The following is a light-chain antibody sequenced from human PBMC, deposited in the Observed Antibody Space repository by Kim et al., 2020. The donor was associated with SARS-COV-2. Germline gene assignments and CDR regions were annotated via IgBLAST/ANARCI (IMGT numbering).Light chain of an antibody. V-gene: IGKV1-39*01. Sequence: ASVGDRVTITCRASQRINSKLNWYQQKPGKAPKVLIYAASNLESGVPSRFSGSGSGADFTLTISSLQPEDFGTYYCQQSYSTPRTFGQGTKVEIK. CDR1: QRINSK. CDR3: QQSYSTPRT. CDR2: AAS. J-gene: IGKJ1*01.